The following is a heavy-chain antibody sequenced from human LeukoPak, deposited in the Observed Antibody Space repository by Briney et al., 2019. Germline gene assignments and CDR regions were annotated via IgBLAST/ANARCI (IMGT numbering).Heavy chain of an antibody. CDR1: GLTFSRYG. D-gene: IGHD3-22*01. J-gene: IGHJ3*02. Sequence: PGGSLRLSCAASGLTFSRYGMHWVRQAPGKGLEWVAIISYDGNNKYHADPVKGRFTISRDNSKNTLYLQMNSLRAEDTAVYYCARTYYYDSSGYYGGAFDIWGQGTMVTVSS. CDR3: ARTYYYDSSGYYGGAFDI. CDR2: ISYDGNNK. V-gene: IGHV3-30*03.